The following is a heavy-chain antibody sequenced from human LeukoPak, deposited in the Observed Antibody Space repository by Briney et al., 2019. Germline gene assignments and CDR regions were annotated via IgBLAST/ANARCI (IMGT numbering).Heavy chain of an antibody. V-gene: IGHV3-53*01. D-gene: IGHD1-14*01. CDR1: GFTVITND. Sequence: GGSLRLSCAASGFTVITNDMTWVRQAPGKGLEWVSVLYSDGNTKYADSMQGRFTISRDNSKNTLYLERNSLTPDDTAFYYCARGVEPLAANSLAYWGQGTLVTVSS. CDR3: ARGVEPLAANSLAY. CDR2: LYSDGNT. J-gene: IGHJ4*02.